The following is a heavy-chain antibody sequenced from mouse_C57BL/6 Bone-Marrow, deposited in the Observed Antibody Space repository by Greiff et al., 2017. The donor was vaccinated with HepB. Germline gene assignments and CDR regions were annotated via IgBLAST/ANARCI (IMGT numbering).Heavy chain of an antibody. CDR2: ISNGGGST. CDR1: GFTFSDYY. J-gene: IGHJ3*01. V-gene: IGHV5-12*01. Sequence: EVMLVESGGGLVQPGGSLKLSCAASGFTFSDYYMYWVRQTPEKRLEWVAYISNGGGSTYYPDTVKGRFTISRDNAKNTLYLQMSRLKSEDTAMYYCARDLFAYWGQGTLVTVSA. CDR3: ARDLFAY.